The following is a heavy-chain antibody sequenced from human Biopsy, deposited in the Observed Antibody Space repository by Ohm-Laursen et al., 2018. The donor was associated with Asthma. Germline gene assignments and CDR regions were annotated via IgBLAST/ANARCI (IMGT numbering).Heavy chain of an antibody. D-gene: IGHD3-9*01. Sequence: GASVKVSCKASGYTFISYAIHWVRQAPGQRLEWMGWINAGNGNTKYSQKFQGRVTISRDTSASTTYMDLSSLRSEDTAVYYCARTYYDFLTGQVNDAFAMWGQGTMVTVSS. CDR2: INAGNGNT. CDR1: GYTFISYA. J-gene: IGHJ3*02. V-gene: IGHV1-3*01. CDR3: ARTYYDFLTGQVNDAFAM.